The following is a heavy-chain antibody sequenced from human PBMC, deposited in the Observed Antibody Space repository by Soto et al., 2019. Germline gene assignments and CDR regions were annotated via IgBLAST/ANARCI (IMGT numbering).Heavy chain of an antibody. CDR3: ARDLAAAAY. D-gene: IGHD6-13*01. Sequence: QVQLVQSGAEVKKPGASVKVSCKASGYIFPNYYIHWVRQAPGQGLEWMAIINPLPTSGSTNYAQKFQGRVTVTRDTSTSTVSLELSSLRSDDTAVYYCARDLAAAAYWGQGTLVTVSS. CDR2: INPLPTSGST. V-gene: IGHV1-46*01. J-gene: IGHJ4*02. CDR1: GYIFPNYY.